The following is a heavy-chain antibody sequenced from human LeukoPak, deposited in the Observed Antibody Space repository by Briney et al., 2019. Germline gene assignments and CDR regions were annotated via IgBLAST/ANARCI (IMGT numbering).Heavy chain of an antibody. V-gene: IGHV3-30*03. CDR2: ISYDGSNK. CDR1: GFTFSSYG. Sequence: GGSLRLSCAASGFTFSSYGMHWVRQAPGKGLEWVAVISYDGSNKYYADSVKGRFTISRDNSKNTLYLQMNSLRAEDTAVYYCARERNWNYGPNWFDPWGQGTLVTVSS. D-gene: IGHD1-7*01. CDR3: ARERNWNYGPNWFDP. J-gene: IGHJ5*02.